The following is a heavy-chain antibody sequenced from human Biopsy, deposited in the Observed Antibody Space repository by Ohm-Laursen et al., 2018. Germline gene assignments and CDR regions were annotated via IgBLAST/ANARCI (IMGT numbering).Heavy chain of an antibody. CDR2: IFYDGSNT. Sequence: SLRLSCTASGFTFNNYGMHWVRQAPGKGLEWVAFIFYDGSNTYYADSVKGRFTISRDNSRDTLYQQMSSLRAEDTAVYYCAKDRYNYTPIGGFSMDVWGQGTAVTVSS. D-gene: IGHD5-18*01. CDR1: GFTFNNYG. J-gene: IGHJ6*02. CDR3: AKDRYNYTPIGGFSMDV. V-gene: IGHV3-30*18.